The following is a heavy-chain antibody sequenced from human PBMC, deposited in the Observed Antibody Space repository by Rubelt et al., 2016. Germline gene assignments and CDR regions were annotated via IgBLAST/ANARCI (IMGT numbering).Heavy chain of an antibody. Sequence: ASGFLFSSHWMSWVRQAPGKGLEWVANINQDGGERYYVDSVKGRFTISRDNAKNSLYLQMDTLRVEDTAVYYCARGPSGRFQHGAFDIWGLGTMVTVSS. CDR2: INQDGGER. D-gene: IGHD6-19*01. CDR1: GFLFSSHW. J-gene: IGHJ3*02. V-gene: IGHV3-7*02. CDR3: ARGPSGRFQHGAFDI.